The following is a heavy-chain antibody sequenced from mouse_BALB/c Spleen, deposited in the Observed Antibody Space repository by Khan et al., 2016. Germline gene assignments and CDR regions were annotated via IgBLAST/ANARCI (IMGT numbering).Heavy chain of an antibody. D-gene: IGHD1-1*01. V-gene: IGHV3-1*02. J-gene: IGHJ2*01. CDR1: GYSITSDYN. CDR3: ASYSNGSSSIY. Sequence: EVQLQESGPDLVKPSQSLSLTCNVTGYSITSDYNWHWIRQFPGNKLEWMGFIYYSGDPHCNPSLKSRISITRETSKNQVFLQLSSVTTEDTATYYCASYSNGSSSIYWGQGTTLTVSS. CDR2: IYYSGDP.